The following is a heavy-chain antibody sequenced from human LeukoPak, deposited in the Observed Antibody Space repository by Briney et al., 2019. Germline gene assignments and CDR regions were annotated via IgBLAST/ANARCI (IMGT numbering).Heavy chain of an antibody. Sequence: SETLSHTCAVSGGSIRSGGYSWSWIRQPPGKGLEWIGYIYHSGSTYYNPSLKSRVTISVDRSKNQFSLKLSSVTAADTAVYYCARYCGGDCYVPYYFDYWGQGTLVTVSS. V-gene: IGHV4-30-2*01. D-gene: IGHD2-21*02. J-gene: IGHJ4*02. CDR3: ARYCGGDCYVPYYFDY. CDR1: GGSIRSGGYS. CDR2: IYHSGST.